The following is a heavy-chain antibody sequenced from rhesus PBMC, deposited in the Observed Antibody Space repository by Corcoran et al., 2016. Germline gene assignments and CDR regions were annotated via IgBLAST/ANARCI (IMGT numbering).Heavy chain of an antibody. CDR3: VREGGIAAAGVDY. V-gene: IGHV4-80*01. CDR2: INGNRRRT. J-gene: IGHJ4*01. D-gene: IGHD6-25*01. Sequence: QVQLQESGPGLVKPSETLSLTCAVSGGSFSSYWWSWIRQPPGKGLEWVGEINGNRRRTNYTPSLMSRVTIAKDASKNRLCLKRSSVTAADTAVYYCVREGGIAAAGVDYWGQGVLVTVSS. CDR1: GGSFSSYW.